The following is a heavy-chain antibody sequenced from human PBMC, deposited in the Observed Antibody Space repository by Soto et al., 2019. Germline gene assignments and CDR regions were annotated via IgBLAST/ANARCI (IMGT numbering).Heavy chain of an antibody. J-gene: IGHJ5*02. CDR3: ARARWLRRNWFDP. Sequence: SETLSLTCTVSGGSVSSGSYYWSWIRQPPGKGLEWIGYIYYSGSTNYNPSLKSRVTISVDTSKNQFSLKLSSVTAADTAVYYCARARWLRRNWFDPWGQGTLVTVSS. D-gene: IGHD5-12*01. CDR1: GGSVSSGSYY. V-gene: IGHV4-61*01. CDR2: IYYSGST.